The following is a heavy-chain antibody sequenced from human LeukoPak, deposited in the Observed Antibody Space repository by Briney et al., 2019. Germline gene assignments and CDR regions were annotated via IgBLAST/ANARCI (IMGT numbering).Heavy chain of an antibody. CDR2: ISSSSSYI. CDR3: ARAGYYYDSSGYYVMTEIDY. J-gene: IGHJ4*02. Sequence: GGSLRLSCAASRFTFSSYSMNWVRQAPGKGLEWVSSISSSSSYIYYADSVKGRFTISRDNAKNSLYLQMNSLRAEDTAVYYCARAGYYYDSSGYYVMTEIDYWGQGTLVTVSS. CDR1: RFTFSSYS. V-gene: IGHV3-21*01. D-gene: IGHD3-22*01.